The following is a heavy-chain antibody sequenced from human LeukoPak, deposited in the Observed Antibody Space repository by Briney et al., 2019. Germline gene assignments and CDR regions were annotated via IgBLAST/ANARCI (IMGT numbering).Heavy chain of an antibody. Sequence: RESLKISCKGSGYSFNSYWIGWVRQVPGKGLEWMGIIYPGDSDTRYSPSFQGQVTISADKSISTAYLQWSSLKASDTAMYYCARLRSDSSGYSAFDYWGQGTLVTVSS. D-gene: IGHD3-22*01. CDR2: IYPGDSDT. CDR1: GYSFNSYW. V-gene: IGHV5-51*01. CDR3: ARLRSDSSGYSAFDY. J-gene: IGHJ4*02.